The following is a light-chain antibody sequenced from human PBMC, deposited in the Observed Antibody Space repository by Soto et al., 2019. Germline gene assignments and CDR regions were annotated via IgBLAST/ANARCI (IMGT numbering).Light chain of an antibody. CDR2: GAS. J-gene: IGKJ1*01. Sequence: YPKSLDLARRESTTHSCRARQSVSSNSLAWYHQKPGQPPRLLMYGASSRATGIPDRFSGSGSGTDFTLTISSLEPEDFAVYYCQQYGSSRWTFGLGTKVEIK. CDR3: QQYGSSRWT. V-gene: IGKV3-20*01. CDR1: QSVSSNS.